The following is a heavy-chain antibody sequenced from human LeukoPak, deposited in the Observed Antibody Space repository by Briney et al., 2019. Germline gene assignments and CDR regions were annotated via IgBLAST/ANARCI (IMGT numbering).Heavy chain of an antibody. J-gene: IGHJ4*02. V-gene: IGHV3-33*06. CDR3: AKVTSWIQLWSLDY. CDR1: GFTFSSYG. D-gene: IGHD5-18*01. CDR2: IWYDGSNK. Sequence: PGRSLRLSCAASGFTFSSYGMHWVRQAPGKGLEWVAVIWYDGSNKYCADSVKGRFTISRDNSKNTLYLQMNSLRAEDTAVYYCAKVTSWIQLWSLDYWGQGTLVTVSS.